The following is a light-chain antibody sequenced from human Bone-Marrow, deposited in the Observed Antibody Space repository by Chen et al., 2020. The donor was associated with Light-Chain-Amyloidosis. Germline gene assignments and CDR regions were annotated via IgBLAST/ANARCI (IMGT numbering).Light chain of an antibody. Sequence: EIVMTQSPATLSVSPGESATLSCRASQSVGDNLAWYQQRPGQAPRLLIYRASTRATGIPARSSGSGSGTDFTRTIRSLQPEDFAVYYCQQHYAWPLTFGGGTKVEI. CDR1: QSVGDN. J-gene: IGKJ4*01. CDR3: QQHYAWPLT. V-gene: IGKV3-15*01. CDR2: RAS.